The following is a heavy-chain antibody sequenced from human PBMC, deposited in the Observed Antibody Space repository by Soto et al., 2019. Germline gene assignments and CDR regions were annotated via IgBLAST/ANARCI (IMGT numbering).Heavy chain of an antibody. Sequence: QVQLVQSGAEVKKPGSSVKVSCKASGGTFSTNPISWVRQAPGQGLEWMGGTGSGTGPGNHAQKFQGRLRITVDKSTSTVYMEVRSLSSEDTGVYYCARRDSGGFYRYFDSWGQGTLVTVSS. CDR2: TGSGTGPG. D-gene: IGHD2-15*01. J-gene: IGHJ4*02. CDR1: GGTFSTNP. CDR3: ARRDSGGFYRYFDS. V-gene: IGHV1-69*06.